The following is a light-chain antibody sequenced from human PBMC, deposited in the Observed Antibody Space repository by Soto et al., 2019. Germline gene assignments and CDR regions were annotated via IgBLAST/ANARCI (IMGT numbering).Light chain of an antibody. J-gene: IGLJ2*01. CDR1: GSDVGAYNY. CDR3: SSYTSSSTPVV. V-gene: IGLV2-14*01. Sequence: QSALTKPASVSGSPGQSITISCTGSGSDVGAYNYVSWYQQHPGKAPKLLIFEVTTRPSGVSDRFSGSKSGNTASLTISSLQAEDEADYYCSSYTSSSTPVVFGGGTKVTVL. CDR2: EVT.